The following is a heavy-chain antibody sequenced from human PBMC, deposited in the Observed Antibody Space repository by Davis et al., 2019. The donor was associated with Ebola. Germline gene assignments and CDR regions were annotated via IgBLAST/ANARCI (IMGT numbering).Heavy chain of an antibody. CDR3: ARVDTATFDY. CDR1: GGSFSGYY. V-gene: IGHV4-34*01. CDR2: INHSGST. D-gene: IGHD5-18*01. Sequence: MPSETLSLTCAVYGGSFSGYYWSWIRQPPGKGLEWIGEINHSGSTNYNPSLKSRVTISVDTSKNQFSLKLSSVTAADTAVYYCARVDTATFDYWGQGTLVTVSS. J-gene: IGHJ4*02.